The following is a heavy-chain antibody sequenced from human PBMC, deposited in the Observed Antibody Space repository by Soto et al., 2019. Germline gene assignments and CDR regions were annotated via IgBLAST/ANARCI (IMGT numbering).Heavy chain of an antibody. D-gene: IGHD5-12*01. V-gene: IGHV1-18*04. Sequence: QVQLVQSGGEVKKPGASVTVSCKASGYSFSSYTINWVRQAPGQGLEWLGWIRAYNGNTKYVEKRQGRVTMTTDTSTSTAYMELRTLRSDDTAVYYCARESKKWPDFWGPGTLVTVSS. CDR2: IRAYNGNT. CDR1: GYSFSSYT. CDR3: ARESKKWPDF. J-gene: IGHJ4*02.